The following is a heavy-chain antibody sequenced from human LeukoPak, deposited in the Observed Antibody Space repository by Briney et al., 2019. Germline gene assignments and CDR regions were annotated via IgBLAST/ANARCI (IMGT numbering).Heavy chain of an antibody. J-gene: IGHJ4*02. CDR2: IDWGDDK. CDR1: GFSLSTSGMC. D-gene: IGHD1-26*01. V-gene: IGHV2-70*11. CDR3: ARIDGSYLNGGRFDY. Sequence: SGPALVKPTQTLTLTCTFSGFSLSTSGMCVSWIRQPPGKALEWLARIDWGDDKYYSTSLKTRLTISKDTSKNQVVLTMTNMDPVDTATYYCARIDGSYLNGGRFDYWGQGTLVTVSS.